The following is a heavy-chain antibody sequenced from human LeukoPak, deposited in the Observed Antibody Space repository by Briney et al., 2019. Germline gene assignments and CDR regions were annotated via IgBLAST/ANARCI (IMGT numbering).Heavy chain of an antibody. D-gene: IGHD1-26*01. CDR2: ISSSGSPT. V-gene: IGHV3-48*03. CDR1: GFTFSSYE. CDR3: ASGAQSDY. Sequence: GGSLRLSCAASGFTFSSYEMNWVRQAPGKGLEWVSYISSSGSPTYYPDSVKGRFTISRDNAKNSLYLQMNSLRAEDTALYYCASGAQSDYWGQGTLVTVSS. J-gene: IGHJ4*02.